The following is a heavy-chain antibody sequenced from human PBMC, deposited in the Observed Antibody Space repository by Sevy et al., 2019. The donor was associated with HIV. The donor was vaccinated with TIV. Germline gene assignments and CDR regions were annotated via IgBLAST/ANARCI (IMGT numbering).Heavy chain of an antibody. D-gene: IGHD3-10*01. CDR2: INAGNGNT. Sequence: ASVKVSCKASGYIFNSYSMHWVRQAPGQRLEWMGWINAGNGNTKYSQNFQGRVTLTRETSATTVYMELSSLVSEDMAVYYCARERETGDFYYAMDVWGQGTTVTVSS. CDR1: GYIFNSYS. CDR3: ARERETGDFYYAMDV. J-gene: IGHJ6*02. V-gene: IGHV1-3*01.